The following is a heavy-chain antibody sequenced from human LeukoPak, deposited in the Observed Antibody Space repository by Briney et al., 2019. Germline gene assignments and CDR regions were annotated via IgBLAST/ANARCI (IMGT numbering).Heavy chain of an antibody. V-gene: IGHV3-9*01. J-gene: IGHJ2*01. CDR3: AKGPGLGAGKRYLDL. Sequence: PGGSLRLSCAPSGFMFNDYALHWVRQAPGKGLEWVSSISWNSGNMYYVDSVKGRFTISRDNAKNSLSLQMNSLKPEDTALYYCAKGPGLGAGKRYLDLWGRGTLVIVSS. CDR1: GFMFNDYA. D-gene: IGHD6-13*01. CDR2: ISWNSGNM.